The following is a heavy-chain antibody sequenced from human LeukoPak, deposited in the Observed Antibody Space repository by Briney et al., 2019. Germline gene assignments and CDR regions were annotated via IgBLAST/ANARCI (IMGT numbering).Heavy chain of an antibody. CDR2: IYYSGST. J-gene: IGHJ5*01. CDR1: GFTFGDYA. D-gene: IGHD6-19*01. CDR3: ARGPWSTDKYSSGWFDY. Sequence: GSLRLSCTASGFTFGDYAMSWIRQPPGKGLEWIGYIYYSGSTNYNPSLKSRVTISVDTSKNQFSLKLSSVTAPDTAVYYCARGPWSTDKYSSGWFDYWGQGTLVTVSS. V-gene: IGHV4-59*01.